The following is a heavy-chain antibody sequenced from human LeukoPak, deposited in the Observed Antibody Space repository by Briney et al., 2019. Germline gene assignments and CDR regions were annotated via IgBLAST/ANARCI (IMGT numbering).Heavy chain of an antibody. Sequence: GGSLRLSCAASGFTFSSYAMHWVRQAPGKGLEWVAVISSDGSIKVYADSVKGRFTLSRDNSINTVDLQMNSLRAEDTAVYYCVKEYHSRGSGAYFDYWGQGTLVTVSS. CDR3: VKEYHSRGSGAYFDY. CDR1: GFTFSSYA. J-gene: IGHJ4*02. CDR2: ISSDGSIK. D-gene: IGHD1-1*01. V-gene: IGHV3-30*04.